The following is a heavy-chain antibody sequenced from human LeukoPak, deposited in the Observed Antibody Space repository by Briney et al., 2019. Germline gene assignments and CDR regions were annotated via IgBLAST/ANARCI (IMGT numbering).Heavy chain of an antibody. CDR1: RYTFTSYV. CDR2: INAGNCNT. CDR3: ARAYSSSWYSGWFDP. D-gene: IGHD6-13*01. V-gene: IGHV1-3*01. Sequence: SVKVSFKASRYTFTSYVMHWVRQAPGQKREWMGWINAGNCNTKYSQKFQDRVTITRDTSASTAYMELSSLRSEDTAVYYCARAYSSSWYSGWFDPWGQGTLVTVSS. J-gene: IGHJ5*02.